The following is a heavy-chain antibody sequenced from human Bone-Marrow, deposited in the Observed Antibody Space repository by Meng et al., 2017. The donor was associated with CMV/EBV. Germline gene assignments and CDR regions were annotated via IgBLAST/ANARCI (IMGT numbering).Heavy chain of an antibody. CDR3: ARDLHIVVVPAAPRSDHDY. CDR2: ISSSSSTI. V-gene: IGHV3-48*04. CDR1: GFTFSSYS. D-gene: IGHD2-2*01. Sequence: GGSLRLSCAASGFTFSSYSMNWVRQAPGKGLEWVSYISSSSSTIYYADSVKGRFTISRDNAKNSLYLQMNGLRAEDTAVYYCARDLHIVVVPAAPRSDHDYWGQGTLVTVSS. J-gene: IGHJ4*02.